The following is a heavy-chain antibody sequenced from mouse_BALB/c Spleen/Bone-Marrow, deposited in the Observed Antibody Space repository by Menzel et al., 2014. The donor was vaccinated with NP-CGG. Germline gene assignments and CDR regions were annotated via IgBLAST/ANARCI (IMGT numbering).Heavy chain of an antibody. CDR2: IWAGGST. CDR3: ARVFTTATWGFAY. D-gene: IGHD1-2*01. CDR1: GFSLXSYG. J-gene: IGHJ3*01. V-gene: IGHV2-9*02. Sequence: VQLVESGPGLVAPSQSLSITCTVSGFSLXSYGVHWVRQPPGKGLEWLGAIWAGGSTNYNSALMSRLSITKDNSKSQVFLEMDSLQTDDTAMYYCARVFTTATWGFAYWGQGTLVTVSA.